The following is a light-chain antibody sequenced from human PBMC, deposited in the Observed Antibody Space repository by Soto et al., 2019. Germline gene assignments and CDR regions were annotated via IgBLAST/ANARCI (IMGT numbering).Light chain of an antibody. V-gene: IGKV1-27*01. CDR3: QQYNSWPWT. J-gene: IGKJ1*01. Sequence: DIQMTQSPSTLSASVGDRVTISCRASQGVSNYLAWYQQKPGKAPKLLIYAASTMDTGVPSRFSGSGSGTEFTLTISSLQPEDFAVYYCQQYNSWPWTFGQGTKVEIK. CDR2: AAS. CDR1: QGVSNY.